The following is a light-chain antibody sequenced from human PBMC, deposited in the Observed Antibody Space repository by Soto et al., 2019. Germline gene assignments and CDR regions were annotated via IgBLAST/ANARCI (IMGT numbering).Light chain of an antibody. Sequence: DIVMTQSPLSLPVTPGEPASISCRSSESLLHSNGYTYLDWYLQKPGQSPPLLIYLGSNRASGVPDRFSGSGSGTDFTLKISRVEAEDVGVYYCMQSLHTRTFGQGTKVEIK. CDR1: ESLLHSNGYTY. CDR3: MQSLHTRT. V-gene: IGKV2-28*01. CDR2: LGS. J-gene: IGKJ1*01.